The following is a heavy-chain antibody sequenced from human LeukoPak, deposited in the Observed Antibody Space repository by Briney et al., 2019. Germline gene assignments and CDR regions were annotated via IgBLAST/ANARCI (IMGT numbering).Heavy chain of an antibody. D-gene: IGHD2-15*01. Sequence: TGGSLRLSCAASGFTFSSYAMHWVRQAPGKGLEYVSAISTNGGTTYYANSVKGRFTISRDNSKDTLYLQMGSLRAEDMAVYYCAREYCSGGRCQYYFDYWGQGTLVTVSS. CDR2: ISTNGGTT. J-gene: IGHJ4*02. CDR3: AREYCSGGRCQYYFDY. V-gene: IGHV3-64*01. CDR1: GFTFSSYA.